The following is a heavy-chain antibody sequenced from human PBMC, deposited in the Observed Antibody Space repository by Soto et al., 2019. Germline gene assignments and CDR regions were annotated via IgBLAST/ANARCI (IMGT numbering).Heavy chain of an antibody. V-gene: IGHV1-69*13. D-gene: IGHD2-15*01. J-gene: IGHJ5*02. CDR3: ARDRPYCSGGSCYPNWFDP. Sequence: GASVKVSCKASGGTFSSYAISWVRQAPGQGLEWMGGIIPIFGTANYAQKFQGRVTITADESTSTAYMELSSLRSEDTAVYYCARDRPYCSGGSCYPNWFDPWGQGTLVTVSS. CDR2: IIPIFGTA. CDR1: GGTFSSYA.